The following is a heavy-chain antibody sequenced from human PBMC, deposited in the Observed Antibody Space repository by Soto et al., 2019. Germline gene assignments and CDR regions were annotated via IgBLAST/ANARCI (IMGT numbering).Heavy chain of an antibody. J-gene: IGHJ4*02. CDR2: ISYDGSNK. CDR3: AKDSVLRYFDWLFALDY. V-gene: IGHV3-30*18. D-gene: IGHD3-9*01. CDR1: GFTFSDYA. Sequence: VQLLESGGGLVQPGGSLRLSCAASGFTFSDYAMTWVRQAPGKGLEWVAVISYDGSNKYYADSVKGRFTISRDNSKNTLYLQMNSLRAEDTAVYYCAKDSVLRYFDWLFALDYWGQGTLVTVSS.